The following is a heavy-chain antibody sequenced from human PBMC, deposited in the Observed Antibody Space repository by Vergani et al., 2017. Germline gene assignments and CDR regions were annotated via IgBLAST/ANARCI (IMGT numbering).Heavy chain of an antibody. CDR3: ARAKGGSIAARPGYYYYYMDV. J-gene: IGHJ6*03. V-gene: IGHV1-69*01. D-gene: IGHD6-6*01. CDR1: GGTFSSYA. CDR2: IIPIFGTA. Sequence: QVQLVQSGAEVKKPGSSVKVSCKASGGTFSSYAISWVRQAPGQGLEWMGGIIPIFGTANYAQKFQGRVTITADESTSTAYMELSSLRSEDTAVYYCARAKGGSIAARPGYYYYYMDVWGKGTTVTVSS.